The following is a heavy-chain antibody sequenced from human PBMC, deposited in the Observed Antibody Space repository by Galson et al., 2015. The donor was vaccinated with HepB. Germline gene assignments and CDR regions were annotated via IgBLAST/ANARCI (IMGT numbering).Heavy chain of an antibody. CDR1: RFTFSSYG. CDR2: ISFDGSNK. V-gene: IGHV3-30*18. Sequence: CAASRFTFSSYGMHWVRQAPGKGLEWVAVISFDGSNKDYVDSVKGRFTISRDNSKNTLYLQMNSLRVEDTAVYYCAKDVGCSSTSCYSPYAFDIWGQGTMVTVSS. D-gene: IGHD2-2*02. J-gene: IGHJ3*02. CDR3: AKDVGCSSTSCYSPYAFDI.